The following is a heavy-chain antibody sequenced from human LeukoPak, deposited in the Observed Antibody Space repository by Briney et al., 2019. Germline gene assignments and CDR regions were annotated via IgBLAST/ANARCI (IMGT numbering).Heavy chain of an antibody. Sequence: GGSRRLSCAASGFTLDDYAMHWVRQAPGKGLEWVSGIAWNTGNTGYADSVKGRFTISRDNAENSLYLQMNSLRAEDTALYYCAKDMNSYGSGSSYNPWGPFDSWGQGTLVTVSS. V-gene: IGHV3-9*01. CDR2: IAWNTGNT. CDR3: AKDMNSYGSGSSYNPWGPFDS. D-gene: IGHD3-10*01. CDR1: GFTLDDYA. J-gene: IGHJ4*02.